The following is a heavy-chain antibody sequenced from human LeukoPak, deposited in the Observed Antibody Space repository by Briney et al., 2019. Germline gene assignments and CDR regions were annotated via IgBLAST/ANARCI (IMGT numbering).Heavy chain of an antibody. D-gene: IGHD3-10*01. CDR2: IYYSGST. J-gene: IGHJ3*01. Sequence: PSETLSLTCTVSGGSISSSSYYWGWIRQPPGKGLEWIGSIYYSGSTYYNPPLKSRVTISVDTSKNQFSLKLSSVTAADAAVYYCARDPRTMVRGVISPFWGQGTMVTVSS. CDR1: GGSISSSSYY. V-gene: IGHV4-39*07. CDR3: ARDPRTMVRGVISPF.